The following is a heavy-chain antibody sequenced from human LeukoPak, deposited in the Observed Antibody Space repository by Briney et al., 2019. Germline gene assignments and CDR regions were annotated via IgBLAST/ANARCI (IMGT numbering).Heavy chain of an antibody. CDR2: IFYNGNT. V-gene: IGHV4-39*07. CDR3: ARYIVSYPHDAFDI. D-gene: IGHD1-26*01. J-gene: IGHJ3*02. Sequence: PSETLSLTCSVSGGSISRSSYYWGWIRQPPGKGLEWIASIFYNGNTYYNPSLKSRVTISVDTSKKQFSLKLSSVTAADTAFYYCARYIVSYPHDAFDIWGQGTMVTVSS. CDR1: GGSISRSSYY.